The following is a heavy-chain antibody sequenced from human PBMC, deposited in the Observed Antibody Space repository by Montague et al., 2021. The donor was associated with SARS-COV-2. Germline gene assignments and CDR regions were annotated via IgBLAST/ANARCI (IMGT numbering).Heavy chain of an antibody. CDR2: IYSGGSST. Sequence: SLRLSCPASGFTFSSYAMSWVRQAPGKGLEWVSVIYSGGSSTYYADSVKGRFTISRDNSKNTLYLQMNSLRAEDTAVYYCAKDVWAAATEQAYYYYGMDVWGQGTTVTVSS. J-gene: IGHJ6*02. CDR1: GFTFSSYA. CDR3: AKDVWAAATEQAYYYYGMDV. V-gene: IGHV3-23*03. D-gene: IGHD2-2*01.